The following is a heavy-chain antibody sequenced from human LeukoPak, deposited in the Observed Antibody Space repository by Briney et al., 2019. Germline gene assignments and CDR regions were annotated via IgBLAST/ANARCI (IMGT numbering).Heavy chain of an antibody. Sequence: ASVKVSCKASGYTFTGYYMHWVRQAPGQGLEWMGWINPNSGGTNYAQKFQGRVTMTRDTSISTAYMELSRLRSDDTAVYYCARGLRPAATRLYYFDYWGQGTLVTVSS. CDR1: GYTFTGYY. CDR3: ARGLRPAATRLYYFDY. D-gene: IGHD2-2*01. J-gene: IGHJ4*02. CDR2: INPNSGGT. V-gene: IGHV1-2*02.